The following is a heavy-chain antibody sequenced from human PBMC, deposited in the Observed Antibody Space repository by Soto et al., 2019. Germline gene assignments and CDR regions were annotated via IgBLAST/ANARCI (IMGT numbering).Heavy chain of an antibody. Sequence: PSETLSLTXIVSNVSISDYDWTWIRQPPGKGLEWIGYIYYSGSTHYSPSLKSRVTISVDTSKNQFSLKLSSVTAADTAVYFCARGILEAAASKPFDIWGQGTMVTVSS. D-gene: IGHD6-13*01. CDR3: ARGILEAAASKPFDI. CDR2: IYYSGST. CDR1: NVSISDYD. V-gene: IGHV4-59*01. J-gene: IGHJ3*02.